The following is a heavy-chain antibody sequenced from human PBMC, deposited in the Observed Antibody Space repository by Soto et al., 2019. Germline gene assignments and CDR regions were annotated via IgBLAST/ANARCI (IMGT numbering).Heavy chain of an antibody. J-gene: IGHJ6*02. CDR3: ASPYSSSSDYYYGMDV. CDR2: INPNSGGT. CDR1: GYTFTGYY. V-gene: IGHV1-2*02. D-gene: IGHD6-6*01. Sequence: ASVKVSCKASGYTFTGYYMHWVRQAPGQGLEWMGWINPNSGGTNYAQKFQGRVTISVDTSKNQFSLKLSSVTAADTAVYYCASPYSSSSDYYYGMDVWGQGTTVTVSS.